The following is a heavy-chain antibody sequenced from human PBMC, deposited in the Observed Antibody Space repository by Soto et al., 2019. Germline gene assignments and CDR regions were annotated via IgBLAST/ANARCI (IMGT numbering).Heavy chain of an antibody. V-gene: IGHV4-30-4*01. J-gene: IGHJ4*02. CDR2: IYYSGST. Sequence: QVQLQESGPGLVKPSQTLSLTCTVSGGSISSGDYYWRWIRQPPGKGLGWIGYIYYSGSTYYNPSLKRRVTISVDTSKNQFSLKLSSVTAADTAVYYCARVGGFGATTIDYWGQGTLVTVSS. CDR3: ARVGGFGATTIDY. CDR1: GGSISSGDYY. D-gene: IGHD3-10*01.